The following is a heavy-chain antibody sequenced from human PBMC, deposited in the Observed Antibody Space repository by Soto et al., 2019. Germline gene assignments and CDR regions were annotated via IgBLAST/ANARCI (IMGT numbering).Heavy chain of an antibody. V-gene: IGHV1-18*01. CDR3: ARWKGGSSDAHDYYYYMDV. CDR2: ISAYNGNT. J-gene: IGHJ6*03. D-gene: IGHD2-15*01. Sequence: GASVKVSCKASGYTFTSYGISWVRQAPGQGLEWMGWISAYNGNTNYAQKLQGRVTMTTDTSTSTAYMELRSLRSDDTAVYYCARWKGGSSDAHDYYYYMDVWGKGTTVTVSS. CDR1: GYTFTSYG.